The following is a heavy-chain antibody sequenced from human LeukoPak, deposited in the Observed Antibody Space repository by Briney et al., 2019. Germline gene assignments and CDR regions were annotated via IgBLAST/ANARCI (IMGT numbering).Heavy chain of an antibody. CDR3: ARGSLVYQLLHWFDP. V-gene: IGHV1-2*02. Sequence: ASVKVSCKASGYTFTGYYMHWVRQAPGQGLEWMGWINPNSGGTNYAQKFQGRVTMTRDTSISTAYMELSRLRSGDTAVYYCARGSLVYQLLHWFDPWGQGTLVTVSP. CDR2: INPNSGGT. CDR1: GYTFTGYY. D-gene: IGHD2-2*01. J-gene: IGHJ5*02.